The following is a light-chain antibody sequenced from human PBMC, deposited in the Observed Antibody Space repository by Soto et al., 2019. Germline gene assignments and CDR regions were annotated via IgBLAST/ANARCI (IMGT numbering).Light chain of an antibody. CDR1: QRVSNN. V-gene: IGKV3-15*01. Sequence: ILMTQSPATLSVSPGERATLSCRASQRVSNNLAWYQQKPGQAPRLLIYDASTRATGIPARFSGSGSGTEFTLTLSGLQSEDFAVYYWQQYNNWPPWTFGQGTKVELK. J-gene: IGKJ1*01. CDR2: DAS. CDR3: QQYNNWPPWT.